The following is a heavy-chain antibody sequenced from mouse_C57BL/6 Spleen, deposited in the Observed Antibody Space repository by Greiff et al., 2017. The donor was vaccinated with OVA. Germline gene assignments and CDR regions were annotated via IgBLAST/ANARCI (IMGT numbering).Heavy chain of an antibody. J-gene: IGHJ4*01. CDR2: INYDGSST. V-gene: IGHV5-16*01. Sequence: EVKVVESEGGLVQPGSSMQLSCTASGFTFSDYYMAWVRQVPEKGLEWVANINYDGSSTYYLDSLKSRFIISRDNAKNILYLQMSSLKSEDTATYYCARGYYAMDYWGQGTSVTVSS. CDR1: GFTFSDYY. CDR3: ARGYYAMDY.